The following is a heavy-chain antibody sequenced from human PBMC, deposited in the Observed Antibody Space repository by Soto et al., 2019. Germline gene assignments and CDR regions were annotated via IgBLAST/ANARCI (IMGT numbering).Heavy chain of an antibody. D-gene: IGHD3-3*01. J-gene: IGHJ6*03. Sequence: GGSLRLSCAASGFTFSSYSMNWVRQAPEKGLEWVSYISSSSSTIYYADSVKGRFTISRDNAKNSLYLQMNSLRAEDTAVYYCARVAERFLEWLSGFMDVWGKGTTVTVS. V-gene: IGHV3-48*01. CDR3: ARVAERFLEWLSGFMDV. CDR2: ISSSSSTI. CDR1: GFTFSSYS.